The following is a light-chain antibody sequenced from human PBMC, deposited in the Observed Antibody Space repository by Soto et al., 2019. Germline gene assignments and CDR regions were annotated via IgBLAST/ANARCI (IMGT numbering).Light chain of an antibody. V-gene: IGLV2-23*03. J-gene: IGLJ2*01. CDR2: EGS. CDR1: SSDVGSYNL. CDR3: CSYAGSSTFEGV. Sequence: QSVLTQPASVSGSPGQSITISCTGTSSDVGSYNLVSWYQQHPGKAPKLMIYEGSKRPSGVSNRFSGSKSGNTASLTISGLQAEGEADYYCCSYAGSSTFEGVFGGGTKLTVL.